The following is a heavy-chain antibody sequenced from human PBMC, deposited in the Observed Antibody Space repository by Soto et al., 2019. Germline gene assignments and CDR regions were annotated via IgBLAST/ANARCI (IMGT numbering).Heavy chain of an antibody. CDR2: IHYSGST. CDR3: ARHPLLHGVSHFDF. J-gene: IGHJ4*02. CDR1: GDSISGYY. Sequence: PSETLSLTCSVSGDSISGYYWSWIRQTPGKGLKWIGYIHYSGSTIYNPSLKSRVAFSLDTSKNQFSLKLRSVTAADTAVYYCARHPLLHGVSHFDFWGQGTLVTVSS. V-gene: IGHV4-59*08. D-gene: IGHD3-10*01.